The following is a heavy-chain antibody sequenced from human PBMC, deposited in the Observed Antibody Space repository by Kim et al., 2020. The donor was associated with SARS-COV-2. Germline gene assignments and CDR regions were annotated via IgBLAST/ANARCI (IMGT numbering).Heavy chain of an antibody. CDR2: IYYSGSA. J-gene: IGHJ4*02. CDR3: ARDQKE. Sequence: SETLSLTCTVSGASVSSGDYYWSWIRQPPGKGLEWIGYIYYSGSATYNPSLKSRVTISIDTSKNQLSLRLSSVTAADTAVYYCARDQKEWGQGTLVTVSS. CDR1: GASVSSGDYY. V-gene: IGHV4-61*08.